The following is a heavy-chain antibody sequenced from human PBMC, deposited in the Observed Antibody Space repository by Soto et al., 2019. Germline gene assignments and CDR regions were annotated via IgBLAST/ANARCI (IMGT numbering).Heavy chain of an antibody. CDR1: GFTFSSYW. CDR2: IKGDGSET. CDR3: LRGNSAYGNFDY. J-gene: IGHJ4*02. Sequence: GGSLRLSCGASGFTFSSYWMHWVRQAPGKGLVWVSRIKGDGSETNYADSVKGRFTISRDNAKNTLYLQLNSLRAEDTAVYYCLRGNSAYGNFDYWGQGTRVTVSS. D-gene: IGHD5-12*01. V-gene: IGHV3-74*01.